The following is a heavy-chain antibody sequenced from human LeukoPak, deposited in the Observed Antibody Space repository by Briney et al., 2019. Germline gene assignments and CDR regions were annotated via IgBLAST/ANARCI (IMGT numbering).Heavy chain of an antibody. CDR2: ISSSSSYT. CDR3: ASGPTAMVTSDAFDI. J-gene: IGHJ3*02. D-gene: IGHD5-18*01. Sequence: GGSLRLSCAASGFTFSSYSMNWVRQAPGKGLEWVSSISSSSSYTYYADSVKGRCTISRDNAKNSLYLQMNSLRAEDTAVYYCASGPTAMVTSDAFDIWGQGTMVTVSS. V-gene: IGHV3-21*01. CDR1: GFTFSSYS.